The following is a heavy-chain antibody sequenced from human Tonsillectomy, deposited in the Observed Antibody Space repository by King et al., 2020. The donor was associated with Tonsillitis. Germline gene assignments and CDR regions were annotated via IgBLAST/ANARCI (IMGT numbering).Heavy chain of an antibody. CDR2: MNPNSGNT. Sequence: QLVQSGAEVKKPGASVKVSCKASGYSFTSYDVNWVRQAPGQGLEWMAWMNPNSGNTGYAETFRGRVFVSRDTSTATAYMELSGLTSEDTAVYYCARGGGDYVSGRLRRGPLDSWGQGTLVTVSS. J-gene: IGHJ4*02. D-gene: IGHD3-10*02. CDR1: GYSFTSYD. CDR3: ARGGGDYVSGRLRRGPLDS. V-gene: IGHV1-8*02.